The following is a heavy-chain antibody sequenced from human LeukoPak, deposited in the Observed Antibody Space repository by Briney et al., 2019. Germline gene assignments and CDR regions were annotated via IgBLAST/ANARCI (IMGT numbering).Heavy chain of an antibody. D-gene: IGHD5-12*01. CDR1: GFTFSSQS. Sequence: GGSLRLSCAASGFTFSSQSMKWVRQAPGKGLEWVSYISSGSSNIQYADSVKGRFTISRDNAKNSLYLEINSLRAEDTAVYYCAREKSGYAKDWGKGTLVTVSS. V-gene: IGHV3-21*01. CDR3: AREKSGYAKD. CDR2: ISSGSSNI. J-gene: IGHJ4*02.